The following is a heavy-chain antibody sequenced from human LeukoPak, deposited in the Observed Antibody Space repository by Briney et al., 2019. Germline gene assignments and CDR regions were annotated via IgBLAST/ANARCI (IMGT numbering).Heavy chain of an antibody. CDR1: GFTFDDYA. D-gene: IGHD5-18*01. CDR3: AKDIGRIQLRYYFDY. J-gene: IGHJ4*02. Sequence: GRSLRLSCAASGFTFDDYAMHWLRQAPGKGLAGVAGISWNSGSIGYADSVKGRFTISRDNAKNSLYLQMNSLRAEDTALYYCAKDIGRIQLRYYFDYWGQGTLVTVSS. CDR2: ISWNSGSI. V-gene: IGHV3-9*01.